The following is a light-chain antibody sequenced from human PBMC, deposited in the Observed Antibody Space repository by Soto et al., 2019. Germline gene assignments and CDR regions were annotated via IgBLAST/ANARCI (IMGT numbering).Light chain of an antibody. CDR3: QQLNSYPFT. CDR1: QSISSY. J-gene: IGKJ5*01. Sequence: DIQMTQSPSSLSASVGERVTITCRANQSISSYLNWYQHKPGKAPKLLIYAASTLQSGVPSRFSGSGSGTDFTLTISSLQPEDFATYYCQQLNSYPFTFGQGTRLEIK. CDR2: AAS. V-gene: IGKV1-9*01.